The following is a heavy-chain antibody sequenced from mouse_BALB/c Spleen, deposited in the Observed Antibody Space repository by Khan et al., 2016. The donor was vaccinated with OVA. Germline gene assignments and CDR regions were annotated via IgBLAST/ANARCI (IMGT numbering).Heavy chain of an antibody. CDR3: VRDGAYHRNDGWFAY. D-gene: IGHD2-14*01. CDR2: INPSNGYT. V-gene: IGHV1-4*01. J-gene: IGHJ3*01. Sequence: QVQLQQPGAELARPGASVKMSCKASGYTFTSYTIHWIKLRPGQGLEWIGYINPSNGYTNYNQKFRDKATLTADKSSTTAYMQLSSLTSDDSAVYNCVRDGAYHRNDGWFAYWAKGLWSLSLQ. CDR1: GYTFTSYT.